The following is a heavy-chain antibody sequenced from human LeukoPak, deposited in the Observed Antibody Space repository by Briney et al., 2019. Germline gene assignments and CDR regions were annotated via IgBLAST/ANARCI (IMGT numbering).Heavy chain of an antibody. CDR2: INHSGST. CDR1: GGAFSGYF. V-gene: IGHV4-34*01. CDR3: ARVILDYYYYYMDV. J-gene: IGHJ6*03. Sequence: PSETLSLTCAVYGGAFSGYFWSWIRQPPGKGLAWIGEINHSGSTNYNPSLKSRVTISVDTSKNQFSLKVSSVTAADTAMYYCARVILDYYYYYMDVWGKGTTVTVSS.